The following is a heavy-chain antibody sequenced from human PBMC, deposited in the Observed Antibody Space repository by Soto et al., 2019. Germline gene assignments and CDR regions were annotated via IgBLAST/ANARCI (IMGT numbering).Heavy chain of an antibody. Sequence: QVQLVQSGAEVKKPGASVKVSCKASGYTFTSYAMHWVRQAPGQRLEWMGWINAGNGNTKYSQKFQGRVTITRDTSASTAYMELSSLRSEDTAVYHCARVQDSSGWYVYWGQGTLVTVSS. CDR2: INAGNGNT. CDR1: GYTFTSYA. J-gene: IGHJ4*02. V-gene: IGHV1-3*01. D-gene: IGHD6-19*01. CDR3: ARVQDSSGWYVY.